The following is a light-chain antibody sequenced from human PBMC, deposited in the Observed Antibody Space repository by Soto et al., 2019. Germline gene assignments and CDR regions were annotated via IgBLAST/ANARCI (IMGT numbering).Light chain of an antibody. V-gene: IGKV1-39*01. CDR2: AAS. CDR3: QQSYSTPRT. Sequence: DIQMTQSPSSLSASVGDRVTITCRASQSISSYLNWYQQKPGKAPKLLIYAASSLQSGVPSRFSGSGSGTDFTLTISSLQPEDFATYYCQQSYSTPRTFGQVTMLEIK. CDR1: QSISSY. J-gene: IGKJ2*01.